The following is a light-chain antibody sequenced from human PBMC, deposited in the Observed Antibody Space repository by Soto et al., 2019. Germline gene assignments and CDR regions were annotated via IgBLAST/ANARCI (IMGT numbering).Light chain of an antibody. V-gene: IGKV3-20*01. Sequence: EIVLTQSPGTLSLSPGERATLSCRASQSISSSYLAWYQQRPGQAPRLLIFGASYRATGIPDRFSGSGSGTDFTLIISRLEPEDFAVYYCQQYSSSPPEFTFGPGTKVDSK. CDR2: GAS. CDR3: QQYSSSPPEFT. CDR1: QSISSSY. J-gene: IGKJ3*01.